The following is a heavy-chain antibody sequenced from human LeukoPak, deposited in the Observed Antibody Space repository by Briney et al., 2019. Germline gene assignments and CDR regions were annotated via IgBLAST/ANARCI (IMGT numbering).Heavy chain of an antibody. CDR2: IYYSGST. CDR1: GGSISSYY. J-gene: IGHJ6*02. V-gene: IGHV4-59*01. D-gene: IGHD4-17*01. CDR3: ARGSFAVTDYYYYYGMDV. Sequence: SSETLSLTCTVSGGSISSYYWSWIRQPPGKGLEWIGYIYYSGSTNYNPSLKSRVTISVDTSKNQFSLKLSSVTAADTAVYYCARGSFAVTDYYYYYGMDVWGQGTTVTVSS.